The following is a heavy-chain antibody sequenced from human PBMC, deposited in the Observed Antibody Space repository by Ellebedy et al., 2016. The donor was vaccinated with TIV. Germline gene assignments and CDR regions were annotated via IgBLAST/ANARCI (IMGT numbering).Heavy chain of an antibody. CDR1: GFPFSGYY. CDR2: INTVGSSA. D-gene: IGHD3-9*01. Sequence: PGGSLRLSCEVSGFPFSGYYMHWVRQTPGKELMWVARINTVGSSANYADSVEGRFTISRDNARKTLYLQVDSLRAEDTAVYYCARESVRYFDWDYWGQGTLVTVSS. CDR3: ARESVRYFDWDY. V-gene: IGHV3-74*01. J-gene: IGHJ4*02.